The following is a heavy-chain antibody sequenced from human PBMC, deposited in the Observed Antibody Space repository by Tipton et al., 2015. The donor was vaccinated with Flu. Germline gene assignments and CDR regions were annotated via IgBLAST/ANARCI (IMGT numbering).Heavy chain of an antibody. V-gene: IGHV4-4*07. CDR3: ARARFELLGTPGDAFDV. CDR1: GGSISGYY. D-gene: IGHD1-26*01. CDR2: IYTSGNT. J-gene: IGHJ3*01. Sequence: TLSLTCTVSGGSISGYYWSCIRQPAGKGLEWIGRIYTSGNTNYNPSLKSRVTMSVDTSKNQFSLTLSSVTAADTAVYYCARARFELLGTPGDAFDVWGRGTMVTVSS.